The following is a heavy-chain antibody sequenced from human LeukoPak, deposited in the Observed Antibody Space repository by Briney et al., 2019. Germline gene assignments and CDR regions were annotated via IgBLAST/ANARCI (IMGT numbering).Heavy chain of an antibody. Sequence: SETLSLTCTVSGGSISSGGYYWSWIRQHPEKGLEWIGYIYYTGSTFYNPSLKSRVTISVDTSKNQFSLKLSSVTAADTAVYYCARLPRWQQLAAGDYWGQGTLVTVSS. CDR2: IYYTGST. D-gene: IGHD6-13*01. CDR3: ARLPRWQQLAAGDY. J-gene: IGHJ4*02. V-gene: IGHV4-31*03. CDR1: GGSISSGGYY.